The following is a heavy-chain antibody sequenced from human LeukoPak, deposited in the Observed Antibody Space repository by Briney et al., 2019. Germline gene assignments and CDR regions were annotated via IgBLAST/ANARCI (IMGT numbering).Heavy chain of an antibody. Sequence: PSETLSLTCTVSGGSISSYYWSWIRQPPGKGLEWIGYIYYSGSTNYNPSLKSRATISVDTSKNQFSLKLSSVTAVDTAVYYCARVSDFWSGYSVENWFDPWGQGTLVTVSS. CDR3: ARVSDFWSGYSVENWFDP. V-gene: IGHV4-59*01. CDR2: IYYSGST. J-gene: IGHJ5*02. CDR1: GGSISSYY. D-gene: IGHD3-3*01.